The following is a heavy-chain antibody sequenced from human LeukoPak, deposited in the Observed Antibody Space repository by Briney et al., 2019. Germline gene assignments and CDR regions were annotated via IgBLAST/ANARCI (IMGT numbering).Heavy chain of an antibody. CDR3: ARDNYWNFDF. D-gene: IGHD1-1*01. CDR1: GFTFSSFA. Sequence: PGRSLRLSCAASGFTFSSFAMHWVRQAPGKGLEWVAVISYDGNINYHVDSVKGRFTISRDNSENTLYLQMNSLRPEDSAVYYCARDNYWNFDFWGQGTLVTVSS. V-gene: IGHV3-30-3*01. J-gene: IGHJ4*02. CDR2: ISYDGNIN.